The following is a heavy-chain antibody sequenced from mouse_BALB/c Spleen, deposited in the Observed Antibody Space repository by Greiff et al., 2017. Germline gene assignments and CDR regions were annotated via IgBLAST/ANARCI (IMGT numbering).Heavy chain of an antibody. Sequence: EVNLVESGGGLVQPGGSRKLSCAASGFTFSSFGMHWVRQAPEKGLEWVAYISSGSSTIYYADTVKGRFTISRDNPKNTLFLQMTSLRSEDTAMYYCARSGTHYWYFDVWGAGTTVTVSS. CDR1: GFTFSSFG. D-gene: IGHD1-1*01. CDR2: ISSGSSTI. V-gene: IGHV5-17*02. J-gene: IGHJ1*01. CDR3: ARSGTHYWYFDV.